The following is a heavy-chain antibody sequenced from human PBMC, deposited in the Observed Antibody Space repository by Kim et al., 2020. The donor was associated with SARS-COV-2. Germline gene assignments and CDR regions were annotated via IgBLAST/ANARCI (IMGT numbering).Heavy chain of an antibody. D-gene: IGHD1-1*01. Sequence: GGSLRLSCAASGFTFSSYAMSWVRQAPGKGLEWVSAISGSGGSTYYADSVKGRFTISRDNSKNTLYLQMNSLRAEDTAVYYCARQHDSVLNYYYGMDVWGQGTTVTVSS. CDR3: ARQHDSVLNYYYGMDV. J-gene: IGHJ6*02. CDR1: GFTFSSYA. V-gene: IGHV3-23*01. CDR2: ISGSGGST.